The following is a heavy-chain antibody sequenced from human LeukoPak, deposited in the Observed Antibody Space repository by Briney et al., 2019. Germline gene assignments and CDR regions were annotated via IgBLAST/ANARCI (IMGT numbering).Heavy chain of an antibody. D-gene: IGHD3-22*01. J-gene: IGHJ4*02. CDR1: GYTFTSYA. Sequence: ASVKVSCKASGYTFTSYAISWVRQATGQGLEWMGWMTPNDGKTDFAQKFQGRVTMTGDTSVSTAYMELSNLTSDDTAVYYCAGSGSYGLDYWGQGTLVTVSS. CDR2: MTPNDGKT. CDR3: AGSGSYGLDY. V-gene: IGHV1-8*01.